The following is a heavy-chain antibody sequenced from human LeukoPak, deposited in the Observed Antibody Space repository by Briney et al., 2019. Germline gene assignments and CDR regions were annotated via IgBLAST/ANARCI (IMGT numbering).Heavy chain of an antibody. D-gene: IGHD3-10*01. V-gene: IGHV4-31*03. J-gene: IGHJ4*02. CDR2: IYYSGST. CDR3: ARVKLYYFDY. CDR1: GGSISSGGYY. Sequence: SETLSLTCTVSGGSISSGGYYWSWIRQHPGKGLEWIGYIYYSGSTYYNPSLKSRVTISVDTSKNQFYLKLSSVTAADTAVYSCARVKLYYFDYWGQGTLVTVSS.